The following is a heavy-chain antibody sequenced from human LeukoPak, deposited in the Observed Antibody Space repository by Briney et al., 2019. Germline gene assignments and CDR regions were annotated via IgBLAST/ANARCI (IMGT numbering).Heavy chain of an antibody. CDR2: IAFSGST. CDR3: ARVSGFHPD. CDR1: IGSITTSY. Sequence: PSETLSLTCTVSIGSITTSYWDWLRQPPGKGLEWIGYIAFSGSTIYNPAFESRVTISRDTSKNQFFLKLTSLTAADTAVYYFARVSGFHPDWGQGTLVAVSP. D-gene: IGHD3-10*01. V-gene: IGHV4-59*01. J-gene: IGHJ1*01.